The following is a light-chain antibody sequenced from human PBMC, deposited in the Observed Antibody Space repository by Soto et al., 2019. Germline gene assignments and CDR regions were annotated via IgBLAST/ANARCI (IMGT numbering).Light chain of an antibody. CDR3: QQRSNWPPIT. J-gene: IGKJ5*01. CDR2: DAS. CDR1: QSVVSY. V-gene: IGKV3-11*01. Sequence: EIVLTQSPATLSLSPGERATLSCRASQSVVSYLAWYQQKPGQPPRLLILDASNRATGIPARVSGSGSGTDFTHPMSCLEREDFAVYYCQQRSNWPPITVGQGTRLEIK.